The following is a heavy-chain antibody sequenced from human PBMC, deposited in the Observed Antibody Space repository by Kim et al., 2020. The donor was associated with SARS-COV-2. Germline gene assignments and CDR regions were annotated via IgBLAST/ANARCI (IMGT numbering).Heavy chain of an antibody. J-gene: IGHJ6*02. Sequence: GGSLRLSCAASGFTFSSYGMHWVRQAPGKGLEWVAVIWYDGSNKYYADSVKGRFTISRDNSKNTLHLQMNSLRAEDTAVYYCARDPRDNYDFWSGYANYYYYGMDVWGQGTTVTVSS. CDR2: IWYDGSNK. CDR3: ARDPRDNYDFWSGYANYYYYGMDV. CDR1: GFTFSSYG. D-gene: IGHD3-3*01. V-gene: IGHV3-33*08.